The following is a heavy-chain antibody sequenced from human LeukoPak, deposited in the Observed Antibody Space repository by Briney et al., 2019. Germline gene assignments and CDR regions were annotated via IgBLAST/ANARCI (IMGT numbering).Heavy chain of an antibody. CDR2: IGGSGAST. Sequence: GGSLRLSCEASGFAFNFYAMSWVRQTPGKGLQWGSGIGGSGASTYYAESVKGRFTISRDNSKNTLALQMNSLTAEDTAVYYCARDGYSNYFYIAVWGKGPTVTVSS. V-gene: IGHV3-23*01. D-gene: IGHD5-24*01. CDR3: ARDGYSNYFYIAV. CDR1: GFAFNFYA. J-gene: IGHJ6*03.